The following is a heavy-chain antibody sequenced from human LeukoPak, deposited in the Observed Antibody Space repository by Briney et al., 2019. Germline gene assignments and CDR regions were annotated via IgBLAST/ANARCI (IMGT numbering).Heavy chain of an antibody. CDR3: ARAAPYYYDSSGYYYRNDAFDI. V-gene: IGHV4-4*07. D-gene: IGHD3-22*01. J-gene: IGHJ3*02. CDR1: GGSISSYY. CDR2: IYTSGST. Sequence: SETLSLTCTVSGGSISSYYWSWIRQPAGKGLEWIGRIYTSGSTNYNPSLKSRVTMSVDTSKNQFSLKLSSVTAADTAVYYCARAAPYYYDSSGYYYRNDAFDIWGQGTMVTASS.